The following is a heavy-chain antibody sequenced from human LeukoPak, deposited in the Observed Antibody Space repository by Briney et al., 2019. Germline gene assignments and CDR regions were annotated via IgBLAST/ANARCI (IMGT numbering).Heavy chain of an antibody. J-gene: IGHJ4*02. V-gene: IGHV1-18*01. CDR1: GYTFTSYA. CDR2: ISVYNGNT. Sequence: GASVKVSRKASGYTFTSYAISWVRQAPGQGLEWMGWISVYNGNTNYAQKLQGRVTMTTDTPSRTAYMELKSLRSDDTAVYYCARGPVYKQWLVPTDYWGQGTLVTVSS. CDR3: ARGPVYKQWLVPTDY. D-gene: IGHD6-19*01.